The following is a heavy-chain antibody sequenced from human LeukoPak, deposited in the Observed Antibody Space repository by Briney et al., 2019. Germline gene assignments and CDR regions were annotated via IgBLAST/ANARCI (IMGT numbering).Heavy chain of an antibody. J-gene: IGHJ4*02. Sequence: QTGGSLRLSCAASGFTFSSYAMSWVRQAPGKGLEWVSAISGSGGSTYYADSVKGRFTISRDNSKNTLYLQMNSLRAEDTAVYYCAKDPYSYGFFDYWGQGTLVTVSS. CDR2: ISGSGGST. CDR3: AKDPYSYGFFDY. CDR1: GFTFSSYA. D-gene: IGHD5-18*01. V-gene: IGHV3-23*01.